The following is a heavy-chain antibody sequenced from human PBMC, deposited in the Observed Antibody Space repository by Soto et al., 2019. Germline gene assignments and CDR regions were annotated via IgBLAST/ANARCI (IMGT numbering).Heavy chain of an antibody. CDR2: IYWDDDK. J-gene: IGHJ4*02. V-gene: IGHV2-5*02. CDR3: AHRQLYNGAWNEGTFDY. D-gene: IGHD1-1*01. Sequence: QITLKESGPTLVKPTQTLTLTCTFSGFSLTTRPVGVGWIRQPPGQALEWVALIYWDDDKRYNPSLKTRVTITNDTSKHPVVLTIPNMDPVDTATYYCAHRQLYNGAWNEGTFDYWGQGALVTVSS. CDR1: GFSLTTRPVG.